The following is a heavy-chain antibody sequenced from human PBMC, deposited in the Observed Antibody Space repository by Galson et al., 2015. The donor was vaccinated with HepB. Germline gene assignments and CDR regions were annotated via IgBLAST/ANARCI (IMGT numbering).Heavy chain of an antibody. CDR2: IRSSDGTI. CDR1: GFTFSSYS. J-gene: IGHJ2*01. V-gene: IGHV3-48*01. Sequence: SLRLSCAASGFTFSSYSMNWVRQAPGKGLEWISYIRSSDGTIYQAESVKGRFTISRDNAKNSLYLQINSLRAEDTAMYYCARVSSAYDGPPFDLWGRGTLVTISS. CDR3: ARVSSAYDGPPFDL. D-gene: IGHD5-12*01.